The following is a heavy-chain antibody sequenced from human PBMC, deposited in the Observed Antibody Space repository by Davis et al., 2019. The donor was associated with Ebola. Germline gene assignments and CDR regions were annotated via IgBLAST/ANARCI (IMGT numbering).Heavy chain of an antibody. J-gene: IGHJ5*02. D-gene: IGHD4-17*01. V-gene: IGHV3-33*01. CDR3: GAISYGWFDP. CDR1: GFRLISYG. Sequence: GESLKISCAASGFRLISYGMHWVRQAPGKGLEWVAVLWHDGINEYYGESVKGRFTISRDTSKNTVYLQMNNLRAEDTAVYCTGAISYGWFDPWGQGTLVTVSS. CDR2: LWHDGINE.